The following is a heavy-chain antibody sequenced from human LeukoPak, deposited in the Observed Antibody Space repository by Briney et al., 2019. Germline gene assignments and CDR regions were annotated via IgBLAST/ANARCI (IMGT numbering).Heavy chain of an antibody. CDR1: GFTFSSYW. CDR2: IKSDGSST. D-gene: IGHD3-10*01. J-gene: IGHJ4*02. V-gene: IGHV3-74*01. Sequence: GGSLRLSCAASGFTFSSYWMHWVRQAPGKGLVWVSRIKSDGSSTTYADSVKGRFTISRDNAKNTLYLQMNSLRAEDTAVYYCAANYYGSGPDHWGQGTLVTVSS. CDR3: AANYYGSGPDH.